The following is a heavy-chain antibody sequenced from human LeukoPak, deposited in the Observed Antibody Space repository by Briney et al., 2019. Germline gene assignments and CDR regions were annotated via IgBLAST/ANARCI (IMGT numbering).Heavy chain of an antibody. D-gene: IGHD6-13*01. CDR3: AKPAAAGIYYFDY. J-gene: IGHJ4*02. CDR1: GFTFDDYT. V-gene: IGHV3-43*01. CDR2: ISWDGGST. Sequence: GGTLRLSCAASGFTFDDYTMHWVRQAPGKGLEWVSLISWDGGSTYYADSVKGRFTISRDNSKNSLYLQMNSLRTEDTALYYCAKPAAAGIYYFDYWGQGTLVTVSS.